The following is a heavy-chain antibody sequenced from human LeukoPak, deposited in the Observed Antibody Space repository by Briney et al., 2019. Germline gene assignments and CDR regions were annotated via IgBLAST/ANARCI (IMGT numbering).Heavy chain of an antibody. CDR2: IIPIFGTA. CDR3: ARIPSLHANWFDP. D-gene: IGHD3-16*02. V-gene: IGHV1-69*01. CDR1: GGTFSSYA. Sequence: ASVKVSCKASGGTFSSYAISWVRQAPGPGLEWMGGIIPIFGTANYAQKFQGRVTITADESTSTAYMELSSLRSEDTAVYYCARIPSLHANWFDPWGQGTLVTVSS. J-gene: IGHJ5*02.